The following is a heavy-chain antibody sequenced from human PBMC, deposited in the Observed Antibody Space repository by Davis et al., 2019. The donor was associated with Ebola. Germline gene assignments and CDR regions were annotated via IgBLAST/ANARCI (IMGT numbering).Heavy chain of an antibody. D-gene: IGHD6-19*01. CDR1: GFTFSSYG. Sequence: GESLKISCAASGFTFSSYGMHWVRQASGKGLEWVGRIRSKANSYATAYAASVKGRFTISRDDSKNTAYLQMNSLKTEDTAVYYCTTLVVAGSWGQGTLVTVSS. J-gene: IGHJ5*02. CDR2: IRSKANSYAT. CDR3: TTLVVAGS. V-gene: IGHV3-73*01.